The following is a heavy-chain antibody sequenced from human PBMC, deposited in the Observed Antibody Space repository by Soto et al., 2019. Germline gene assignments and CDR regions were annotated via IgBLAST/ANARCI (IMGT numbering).Heavy chain of an antibody. CDR1: GGSFSGYY. V-gene: IGHV4-34*01. D-gene: IGHD4-17*01. CDR2: INHSGST. Sequence: QVQLQQWGAGLLKPSETLSLTCAVYGGSFSGYYWSWIRQPPGKGLEWIGEINHSGSTNYNPSLKSRVTISVDTAKNQFSPELSSVTAADTAVYYCARGWGTTVTTFQWYYFDYWGQGTLVTVSS. CDR3: ARGWGTTVTTFQWYYFDY. J-gene: IGHJ4*02.